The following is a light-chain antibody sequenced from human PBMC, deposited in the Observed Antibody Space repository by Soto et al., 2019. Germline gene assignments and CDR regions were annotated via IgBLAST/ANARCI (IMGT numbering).Light chain of an antibody. Sequence: QSVLTQSPSVSAAPGQKVTISCSGSSSNIGNNYVSWYQQLPGKAPKFMIYEVSKRPSGVPDRFSGSKSGNTASLTVSGLQAEDEADYYCTSYAGSWGYVFGTGTKVTVL. V-gene: IGLV2-8*01. CDR3: TSYAGSWGYV. CDR1: SSNIGNNY. CDR2: EVS. J-gene: IGLJ1*01.